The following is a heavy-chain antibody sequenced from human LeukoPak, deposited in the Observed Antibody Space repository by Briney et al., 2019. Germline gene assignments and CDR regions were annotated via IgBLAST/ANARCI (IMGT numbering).Heavy chain of an antibody. D-gene: IGHD6-19*01. CDR1: GGSFSGYY. V-gene: IGHV4-34*01. CDR3: ARDISSGHAFDI. Sequence: SETLSLPCAVLGGSFSGYYWSWIRPPPGKGLEWIGEINHSGSTNYNPSLKSRVTIAEDTSNNQFSLKLSSGTAADTAVYYCARDISSGHAFDIWGQGTMATVSS. CDR2: INHSGST. J-gene: IGHJ3*02.